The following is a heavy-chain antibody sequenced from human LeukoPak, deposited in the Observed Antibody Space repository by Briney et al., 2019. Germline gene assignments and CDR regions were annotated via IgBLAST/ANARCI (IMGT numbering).Heavy chain of an antibody. CDR2: IKKTGSET. D-gene: IGHD2-15*01. CDR1: GFTFSHFW. V-gene: IGHV3-7*01. J-gene: IGHJ4*02. Sequence: GGTLRLSCAASGFTFSHFWMSWVRQAPGKGLEWVAYIKKTGSETYYVDSVKGRFTITRDNTRNSLFLQMYSLRAEDTAVYFCAREDGYCSGGNCYSYFDSWGQGTLVTVSS. CDR3: AREDGYCSGGNCYSYFDS.